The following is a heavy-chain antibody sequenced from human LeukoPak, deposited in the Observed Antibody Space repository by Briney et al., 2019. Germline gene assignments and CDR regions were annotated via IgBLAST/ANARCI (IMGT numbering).Heavy chain of an antibody. CDR3: ARHGGLVRGFSDAFDI. CDR1: GGSASSYY. Sequence: PSETLSLTCTVSGGSASSYYWSWIRQPPGKGLEWIGYIYYSGSTNHNPSLQSRVTISLDTSKNQFSLKLSSVTAADTAVYYCARHGGLVRGFSDAFDIWGQGTTVTVPS. J-gene: IGHJ3*02. CDR2: IYYSGST. D-gene: IGHD3-10*01. V-gene: IGHV4-59*08.